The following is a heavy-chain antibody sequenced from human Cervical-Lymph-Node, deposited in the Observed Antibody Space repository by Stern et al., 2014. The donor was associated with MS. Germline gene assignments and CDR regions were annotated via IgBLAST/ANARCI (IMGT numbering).Heavy chain of an antibody. CDR3: ARLSVEWYFDL. CDR2: FHHSGST. J-gene: IGHJ2*01. D-gene: IGHD5-24*01. CDR1: GASISSDNW. Sequence: QLQLQESGPGLVKPSGTLSLTCAVSGASISSDNWWTWVRQPPGKGLEWIGEFHHSGSTNYTPSLKSLGPMAAGHAKNNLSPQLGSVTASDTAVYYCARLSVEWYFDLWGRGTLVTVSS. V-gene: IGHV4-4*02.